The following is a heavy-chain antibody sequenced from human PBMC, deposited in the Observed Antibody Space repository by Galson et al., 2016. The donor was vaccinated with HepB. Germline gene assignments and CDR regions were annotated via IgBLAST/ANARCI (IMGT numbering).Heavy chain of an antibody. D-gene: IGHD4-23*01. CDR2: IYWDNDE. J-gene: IGHJ4*02. Sequence: PALVKPTQTLTLACNFSGFSLSSNGVGVGWIRQTPGQALEWLALIYWDNDERYSTSLRSRLTITKDIRKKQVVLTMTNMDPVDTATYYCTRLSWRGRDSHGNLFLFDYWGQGIRVTVSS. CDR3: TRLSWRGRDSHGNLFLFDY. V-gene: IGHV2-5*02. CDR1: GFSLSSNGVG.